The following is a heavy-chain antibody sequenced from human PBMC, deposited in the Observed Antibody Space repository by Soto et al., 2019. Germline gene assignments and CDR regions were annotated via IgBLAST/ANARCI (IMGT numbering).Heavy chain of an antibody. CDR2: FDPEDGET. J-gene: IGHJ4*02. Sequence: ASVKVSCKVSGYTLTELSMHWVRQAPGKGLEWMGGFDPEDGETIYAQKFQGRVTMTEDTSTDTAFMELSSLRSEDTAVYYCATDFIYYYDSSGLAVDYWGQGTLVTVSS. D-gene: IGHD3-22*01. CDR3: ATDFIYYYDSSGLAVDY. CDR1: GYTLTELS. V-gene: IGHV1-24*01.